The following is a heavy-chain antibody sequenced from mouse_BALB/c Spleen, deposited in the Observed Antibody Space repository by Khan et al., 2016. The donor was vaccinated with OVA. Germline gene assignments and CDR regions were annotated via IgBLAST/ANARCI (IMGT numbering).Heavy chain of an antibody. CDR1: GYTFINYW. Sequence: VQLQQSGAELAKPGASVKMSCKASGYTFINYWILWVKQRPGQGLEWIGYINPSTGYTEYNQNFKDKATLTLDKSSSKAYMHLSGLTYEDSAVYYCARRGLRWDFDYWGQGTTLTVSS. CDR3: ARRGLRWDFDY. CDR2: INPSTGYT. D-gene: IGHD1-1*01. J-gene: IGHJ2*01. V-gene: IGHV1-7*01.